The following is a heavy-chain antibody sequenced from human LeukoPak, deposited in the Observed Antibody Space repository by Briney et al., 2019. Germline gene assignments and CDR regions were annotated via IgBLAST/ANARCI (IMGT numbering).Heavy chain of an antibody. V-gene: IGHV3-23*01. J-gene: IGHJ4*02. Sequence: GGSLRLSCAASGFTFSSYAMSWVRQAPGKGLEWVSAISGSGGSTYYADSVKGRFTISRDNSKNTLYLQMNSLRAEDTAVYYCAKEGSITMIVVVITTFKNYFDYWGQGTLVTVSS. CDR3: AKEGSITMIVVVITTFKNYFDY. CDR2: ISGSGGST. CDR1: GFTFSSYA. D-gene: IGHD3-22*01.